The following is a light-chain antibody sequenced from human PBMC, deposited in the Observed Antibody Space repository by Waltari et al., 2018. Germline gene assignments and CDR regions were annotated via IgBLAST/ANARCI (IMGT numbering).Light chain of an antibody. V-gene: IGKV6-21*01. Sequence: EIVLTQSPAFQSVTPKEKVTITCRASQSIGTSLHWYQQKPDQSPKLLIKYASQSFSGVPSRFSGSGSGTDFTLTINSLEAEDAATYFCHQSRSLPWTFGQGTKVEIK. CDR2: YAS. J-gene: IGKJ1*01. CDR3: HQSRSLPWT. CDR1: QSIGTS.